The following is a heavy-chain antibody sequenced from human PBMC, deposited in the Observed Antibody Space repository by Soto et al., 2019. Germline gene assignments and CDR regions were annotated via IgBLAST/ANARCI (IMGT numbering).Heavy chain of an antibody. D-gene: IGHD3-22*01. J-gene: IGHJ6*02. CDR1: VASVSSSDCY. Sequence: SETLSLTCTVSVASVSSSDCYWSWIRQPPGKGLEWIGNIYYSGTTYYNTSLKSRVTLSIDTSKNQFSLTLSSVTAADTAVYYCARGSTARWFYYAMDVWGQGTTVTVS. CDR2: IYYSGTT. CDR3: ARGSTARWFYYAMDV. V-gene: IGHV4-30-4*01.